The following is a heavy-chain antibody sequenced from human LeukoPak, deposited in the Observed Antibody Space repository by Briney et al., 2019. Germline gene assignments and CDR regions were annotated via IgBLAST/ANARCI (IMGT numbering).Heavy chain of an antibody. V-gene: IGHV3-23*01. CDR1: GFTFSLYG. J-gene: IGHJ4*02. D-gene: IGHD5-24*01. Sequence: SGGSLRLSCAVSGFTFSLYGMSWVRQTPGKGLEWVSNVVGRGDRTWYADSVKGRFTISRDNSKNTVYLQMNSLRAEDTAMYYCAKDHVAGDGLLLFGYWGQGSLVAVSS. CDR2: VVGRGDRT. CDR3: AKDHVAGDGLLLFGY.